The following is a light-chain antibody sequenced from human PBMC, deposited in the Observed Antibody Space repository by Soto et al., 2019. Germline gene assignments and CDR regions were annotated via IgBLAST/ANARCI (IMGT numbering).Light chain of an antibody. CDR2: EAS. J-gene: IGKJ1*01. Sequence: DIQMTQSPSTLSASVGDRVTITCRASQSISHWLAWYQQKPGKAPKLPIYEASSLESGVPSRFNGSGSGTEFTLTISSLQPDDFATYYCQQYNSYWTFGQGTKVVIK. CDR1: QSISHW. V-gene: IGKV1-5*03. CDR3: QQYNSYWT.